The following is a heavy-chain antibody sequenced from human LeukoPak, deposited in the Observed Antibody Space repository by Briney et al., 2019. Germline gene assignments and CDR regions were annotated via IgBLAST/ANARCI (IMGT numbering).Heavy chain of an antibody. J-gene: IGHJ4*02. V-gene: IGHV4-34*01. D-gene: IGHD6-6*01. Sequence: SETLSLTCAVYGGSFSGYYWSWIRQPPGKGLEWIGEINHSGSTNYNPSLKSRVTISVDTSKNQFSLKLSSVTAADTAVYYCARRIAARPRSRELTSWGQGTLVTVSS. CDR1: GGSFSGYY. CDR2: INHSGST. CDR3: ARRIAARPRSRELTS.